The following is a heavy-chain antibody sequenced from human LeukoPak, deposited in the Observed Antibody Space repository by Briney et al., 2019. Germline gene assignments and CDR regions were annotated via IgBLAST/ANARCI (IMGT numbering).Heavy chain of an antibody. CDR2: IYYSGST. J-gene: IGHJ4*02. V-gene: IGHV4-30-4*01. Sequence: NPSETLSLTCTVSGGSISSGDYYWSWIRQPPGKGLEWIGYIYYSGSTYYNPSLKSRVTISVDTSKNQFPLKLSSVTAADTAVYYCARGQLLAPYFDYWGQGTLVTVSS. CDR1: GGSISSGDYY. D-gene: IGHD2-2*01. CDR3: ARGQLLAPYFDY.